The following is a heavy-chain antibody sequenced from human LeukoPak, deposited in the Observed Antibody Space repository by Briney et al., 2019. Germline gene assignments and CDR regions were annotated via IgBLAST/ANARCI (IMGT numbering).Heavy chain of an antibody. CDR3: AKDRIGSYYFDY. D-gene: IGHD2-15*01. Sequence: GGSLRLSCAASGFTLSSYGMHWVRQAPGKGLEWVAVISYDGSNKYYADSVKGRFTISRDNSKNTLYLQMNSLRAEDTAVYYCAKDRIGSYYFDYWGQGTLVTVSS. CDR2: ISYDGSNK. CDR1: GFTLSSYG. J-gene: IGHJ4*02. V-gene: IGHV3-30*18.